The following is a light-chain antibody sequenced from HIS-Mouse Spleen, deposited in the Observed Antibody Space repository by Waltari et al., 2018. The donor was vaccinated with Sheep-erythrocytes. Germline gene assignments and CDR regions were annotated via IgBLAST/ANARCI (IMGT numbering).Light chain of an antibody. J-gene: IGLJ2*01. CDR3: QAWDSSTVV. CDR2: QDS. CDR1: KLGDKY. V-gene: IGLV3-1*01. Sequence: SYELTQPPSVSVSPGQTASITCSGAKLGDKYACWYQQKPGQSPVLVIYQDSKRPSGIPEGFSGSNSGNTATLTISGTQAMDEADYYCQAWDSSTVVFVGGTKLTVL.